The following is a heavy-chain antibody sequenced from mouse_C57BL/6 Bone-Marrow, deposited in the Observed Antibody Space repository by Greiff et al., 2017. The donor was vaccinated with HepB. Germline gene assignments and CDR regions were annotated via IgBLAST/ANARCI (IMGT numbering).Heavy chain of an antibody. CDR2: INPNNGGT. J-gene: IGHJ1*03. D-gene: IGHD1-1*01. V-gene: IGHV1-18*01. CDR1: GYTFTDYN. CDR3: ARGYYGSSPFTEYFDV. Sequence: VQLQQSGPELVKPGASVKIPCKASGYTFTDYNMDWVKQSHGKSLEWIGDINPNNGGTIYNQKFKGKATLTVDKSSSTAYMELRSLTSEDTAVYYCARGYYGSSPFTEYFDVWGTGTTVTVSS.